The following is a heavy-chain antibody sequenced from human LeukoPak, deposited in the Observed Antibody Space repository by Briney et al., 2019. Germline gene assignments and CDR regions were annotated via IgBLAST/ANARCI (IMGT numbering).Heavy chain of an antibody. CDR1: GDSMSSSNW. Sequence: SETLSLTCAVSGDSMSSSNWWSWVRQSPGKGLEWIGEISDSGSTNYNPSLKSRVTISIDKSKNHFSLKVTSVTAADTAVYYCARVARPAEITGWYEGDYNYGMDVWGQGTTVTVSS. CDR3: ARVARPAEITGWYEGDYNYGMDV. V-gene: IGHV4-4*02. CDR2: ISDSGST. D-gene: IGHD6-19*01. J-gene: IGHJ6*02.